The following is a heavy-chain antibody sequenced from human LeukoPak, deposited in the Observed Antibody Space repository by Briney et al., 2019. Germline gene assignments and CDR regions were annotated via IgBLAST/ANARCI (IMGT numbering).Heavy chain of an antibody. D-gene: IGHD4-23*01. CDR1: GGSINNYY. Sequence: SETLSLTCTVSGGSINNYYWGWIRQPPGRGLEWIGTIYYSGSTYYGPSLESRVSISVDTSKNQFSLKVTSVTAADTAVYYCARETVAEHAFDVWGQGTMVTVSS. V-gene: IGHV4-39*07. CDR3: ARETVAEHAFDV. CDR2: IYYSGST. J-gene: IGHJ3*01.